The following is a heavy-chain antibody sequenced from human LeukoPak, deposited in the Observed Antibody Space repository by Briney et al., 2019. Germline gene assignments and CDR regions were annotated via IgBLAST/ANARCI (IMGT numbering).Heavy chain of an antibody. CDR1: GYTITNNY. J-gene: IGHJ3*02. Sequence: ASVKVSCKASGYTITNNYMHWVRQAPGQGLEWMGVINPSGTGTSYAQKFQGRITMSRDTSTSTVYMELSSLRSEDTAVYYCATDGGSYIGTDAFDIWGQGTMVTVSS. CDR3: ATDGGSYIGTDAFDI. D-gene: IGHD1-26*01. V-gene: IGHV1-46*01. CDR2: INPSGTGT.